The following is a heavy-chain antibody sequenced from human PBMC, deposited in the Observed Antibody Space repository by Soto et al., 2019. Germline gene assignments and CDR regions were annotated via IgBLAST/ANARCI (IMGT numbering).Heavy chain of an antibody. CDR2: ISYDGSNK. J-gene: IGHJ4*02. D-gene: IGHD4-17*01. CDR3: ARGLSGYGDDEGGDY. Sequence: QVQLVESGGGVVQPGRSLRFSCAASGFTFSSYAMHWVRQAPGKGLEWVAVISYDGSNKYYADSVKGRFTISRDNSKNTLYLQMNSLRAEDTAVYYCARGLSGYGDDEGGDYWGQGTLVTVSS. V-gene: IGHV3-30-3*01. CDR1: GFTFSSYA.